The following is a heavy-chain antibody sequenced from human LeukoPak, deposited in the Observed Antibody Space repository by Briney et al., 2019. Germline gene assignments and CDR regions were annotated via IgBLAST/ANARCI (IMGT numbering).Heavy chain of an antibody. V-gene: IGHV4-39*01. J-gene: IGHJ4*02. CDR2: VAYSGST. Sequence: PSETLSLTCTVSGVSINSNYYYWGWIRQPPGKGLEWIGSVAYSGSTFHNPSLKSRLSIYSDTSKNQFSLRLTSVTAADTVVYYCARHADCLGDCYRNWGQGTLVTVSS. CDR3: ARHADCLGDCYRN. CDR1: GVSINSNYYY. D-gene: IGHD2-21*01.